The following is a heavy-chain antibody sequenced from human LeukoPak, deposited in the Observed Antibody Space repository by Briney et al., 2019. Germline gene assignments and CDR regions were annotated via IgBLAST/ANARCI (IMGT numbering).Heavy chain of an antibody. J-gene: IGHJ3*02. CDR1: GLTFSSYG. Sequence: PGRSLRLSCAASGLTFSSYGMHWVRQAPGKGLEWGAVISYDGSNKYYADSVKGRFTISRDNSKNTLYLQMNSLRAEDTAVYYCARGGVVYPDSFDIWGRGTMVTVSS. CDR2: ISYDGSNK. D-gene: IGHD2-15*01. V-gene: IGHV3-30*03. CDR3: ARGGVVYPDSFDI.